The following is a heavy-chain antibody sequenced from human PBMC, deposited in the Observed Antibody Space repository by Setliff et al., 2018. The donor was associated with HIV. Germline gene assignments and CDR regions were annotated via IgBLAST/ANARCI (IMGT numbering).Heavy chain of an antibody. V-gene: IGHV4-59*03. D-gene: IGHD3-10*01. Sequence: SETLSLTCSVSGTSMSSYYWTWIRQSPGRGLEWIGHVSSSGSTNYNPSLESRLIISIDTSKSQISLTLTSLNTADTAVYYCAGSSYYYGSGLDSWGQGTLVTVSS. CDR3: AGSSYYYGSGLDS. CDR1: GTSMSSYY. CDR2: VSSSGST. J-gene: IGHJ5*02.